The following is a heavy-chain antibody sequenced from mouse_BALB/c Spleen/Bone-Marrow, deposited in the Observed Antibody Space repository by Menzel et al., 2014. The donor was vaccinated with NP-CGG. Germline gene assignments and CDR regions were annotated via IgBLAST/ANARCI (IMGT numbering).Heavy chain of an antibody. J-gene: IGHJ2*01. Sequence: VQLQQSGAELAKPGASVKMSCKASGYTFTNYWMHWVKQRPGQGLEWIGYINPSTGYTEYNQKSKDKATLTADKSSSTAYMQLSSLTSEDSAVYYCARGKGNYDWGQGTTLTVSS. CDR1: GYTFTNYW. CDR3: ARGKGNYD. D-gene: IGHD2-1*01. V-gene: IGHV1-7*01. CDR2: INPSTGYT.